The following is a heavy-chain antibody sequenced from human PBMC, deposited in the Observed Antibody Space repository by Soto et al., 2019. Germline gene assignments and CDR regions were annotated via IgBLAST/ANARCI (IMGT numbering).Heavy chain of an antibody. CDR1: SAPVNSSSYT. J-gene: IGHJ6*02. V-gene: IGHV4-39*01. Sequence: QLQLQESGPGLVKPPETLSLTGTVSSAPVNSSSYTWGWIRHPPGKELERVGTIYYIGSTYYNPSLNIRVTVSVDTSKNQFSLKVTSVTAADTAVYYCARLHGYCISSSCHGHYAMDVWGQGTTVTVSS. D-gene: IGHD2-2*01. CDR2: IYYIGST. CDR3: ARLHGYCISSSCHGHYAMDV.